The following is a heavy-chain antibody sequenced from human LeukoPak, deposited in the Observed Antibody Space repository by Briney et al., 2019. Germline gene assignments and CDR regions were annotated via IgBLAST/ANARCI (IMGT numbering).Heavy chain of an antibody. CDR3: ARVFQRDYYFDY. J-gene: IGHJ4*02. Sequence: GGSLRLSCAASGFTFSNFLMTWVRQAPGKGPEWVSVIYSGSSTYYADPVRGRFIISRDNSKNTLYLQMNSLRAEDTAVYYCARVFQRDYYFDYWGQGTLVTVSS. V-gene: IGHV3-53*01. CDR2: IYSGSST. D-gene: IGHD6-25*01. CDR1: GFTFSNFL.